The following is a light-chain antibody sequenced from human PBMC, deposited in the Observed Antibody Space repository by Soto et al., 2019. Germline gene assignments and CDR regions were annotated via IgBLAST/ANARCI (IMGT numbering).Light chain of an antibody. Sequence: QSALTQPASVSGSPGQSITISCTGTSSNVGRYILVSWYPQHPGKAPKLMIYEASKRHAGVSIRFSGSKSGTTASLTISGLQAEDEADYYCCSYAGSSTYVFGGGTKLTVL. J-gene: IGLJ2*01. CDR2: EAS. V-gene: IGLV2-23*01. CDR1: SSNVGRYIL. CDR3: CSYAGSSTYV.